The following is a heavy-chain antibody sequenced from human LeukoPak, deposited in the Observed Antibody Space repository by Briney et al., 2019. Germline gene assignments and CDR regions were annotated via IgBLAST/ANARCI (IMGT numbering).Heavy chain of an antibody. J-gene: IGHJ4*02. CDR2: IYHSGST. V-gene: IGHV4-4*02. CDR1: GGSISSSNW. CDR3: ARDPVVVVAATDFDY. D-gene: IGHD2-15*01. Sequence: SGTLSLTCAVSGGSISSSNWWSWVRQPPGKGLEWIGEIYHSGSTNYNPSLKSRVTISVDTSKNQFSLKLSSVTAADTAVYYCARDPVVVVAATDFDYWGQGTLVTVSS.